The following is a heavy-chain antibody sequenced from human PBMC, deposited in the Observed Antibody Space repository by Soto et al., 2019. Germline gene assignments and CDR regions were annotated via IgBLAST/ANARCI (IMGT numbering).Heavy chain of an antibody. D-gene: IGHD3-10*01. CDR3: ARYLAGWFDP. CDR2: IYHSGST. V-gene: IGHV4-30-2*01. Sequence: SETLSLTCAVSGGSISSGGYSWSWIRQPPGKGLEWIGYIYHSGSTYYNPSLKSRVTISVDRSKNQFSLKLSSVTAADTAVYYCARYLAGWFDPWGQGTLVTVSS. J-gene: IGHJ5*02. CDR1: GGSISSGGYS.